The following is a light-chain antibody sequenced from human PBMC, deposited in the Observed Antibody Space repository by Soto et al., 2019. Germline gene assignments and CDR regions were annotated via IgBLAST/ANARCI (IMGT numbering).Light chain of an antibody. J-gene: IGKJ5*01. CDR3: QQRSNWPPL. Sequence: EIVLTQSPATLSLYPGERATLSCRASQSVGSYLVWYQQKPGQAPRLLIHGASNRATGIPARFSGSGSGTDFTLTISSLEPEDFAVYCCQQRSNWPPLFGQGTRLEIK. V-gene: IGKV3-11*01. CDR1: QSVGSY. CDR2: GAS.